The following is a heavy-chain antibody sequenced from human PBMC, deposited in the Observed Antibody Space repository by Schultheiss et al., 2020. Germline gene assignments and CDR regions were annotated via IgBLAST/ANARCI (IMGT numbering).Heavy chain of an antibody. CDR3: ATAVSGTFYY. D-gene: IGHD6-19*01. CDR2: IRSKAYGGTT. J-gene: IGHJ4*02. CDR1: GFTFGDYA. Sequence: GGSLRLSCTASGFTFGDYAMSWFRQAPGKGLEWVGFIRSKAYGGTTEYAASVKGRFTISRDDSKSIAYLQMKSLKTEDTAVYYCATAVSGTFYYWGQGTLVTVS. V-gene: IGHV3-49*03.